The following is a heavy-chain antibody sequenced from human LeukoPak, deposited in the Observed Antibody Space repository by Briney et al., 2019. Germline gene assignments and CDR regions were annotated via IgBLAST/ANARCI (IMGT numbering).Heavy chain of an antibody. Sequence: ASVKVSCKASGYTFTSYGISWVRQAPGQGLEWMGWISAYNGNTNYAQKLQGRVTMTTDTSTSTAYMELRSLRSDDTAVYYCARDRGKWELLEIVDYWGQGTLVTVSS. CDR3: ARDRGKWELLEIVDY. CDR1: GYTFTSYG. V-gene: IGHV1-18*01. D-gene: IGHD1-26*01. J-gene: IGHJ4*02. CDR2: ISAYNGNT.